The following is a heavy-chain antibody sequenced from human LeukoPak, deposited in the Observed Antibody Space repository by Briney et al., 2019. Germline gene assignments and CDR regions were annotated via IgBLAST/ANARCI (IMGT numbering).Heavy chain of an antibody. CDR1: GGSISSSSFF. Sequence: PSETLSLTCTVSGGSISSSSFFWGWIRQIPGKRLEWIGNIYNTGTNLYNPSLKTRVTISVDTSKIHFSLSLRSVTAADTAVYFCARSRIAAPGTEYFQHWGRGTLVSVSS. CDR3: ARSRIAAPGTEYFQH. CDR2: IYNTGTN. J-gene: IGHJ1*01. V-gene: IGHV4-39*02. D-gene: IGHD6-13*01.